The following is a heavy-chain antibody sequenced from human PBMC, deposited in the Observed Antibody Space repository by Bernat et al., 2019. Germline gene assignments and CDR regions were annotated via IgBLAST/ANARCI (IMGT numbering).Heavy chain of an antibody. CDR3: ARVSLYGAPASAMDV. J-gene: IGHJ6*02. D-gene: IGHD4-17*01. Sequence: QVQLMESGGGVVQPGRSLRLSCEASKFTFSGYGMHWVRQAPGKGLEWVAVIWHDGSNENYADSVKGRFTISRDNSKNTLYLQMNSLKAEDTAVYYCARVSLYGAPASAMDVWGQGTTVTVYS. V-gene: IGHV3-33*01. CDR1: KFTFSGYG. CDR2: IWHDGSNE.